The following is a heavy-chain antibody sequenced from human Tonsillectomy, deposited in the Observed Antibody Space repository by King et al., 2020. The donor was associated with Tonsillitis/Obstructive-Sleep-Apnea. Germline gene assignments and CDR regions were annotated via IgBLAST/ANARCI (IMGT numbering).Heavy chain of an antibody. J-gene: IGHJ3*02. Sequence: VQLVESGGGLVQPGRSLRLSCAASGFTFDDYAMYWVRQVPGKGLEWVSGISWNSGSIAYADSVKGRFTISRDNAKNSLYLQMNSLRAEDTALYYCAKGLIIAVRCTPGDAFDIWGQGTMVTVSS. CDR1: GFTFDDYA. CDR3: AKGLIIAVRCTPGDAFDI. D-gene: IGHD6-19*01. V-gene: IGHV3-9*01. CDR2: ISWNSGSI.